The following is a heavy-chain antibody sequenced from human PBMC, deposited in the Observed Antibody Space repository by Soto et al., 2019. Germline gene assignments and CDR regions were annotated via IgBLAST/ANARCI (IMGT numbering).Heavy chain of an antibody. CDR3: XXXXXXXXXXXX. V-gene: IGHV3-11*01. Sequence: QVQLVESGGGLVKPGGSLRLSCAASGFTFSDYYMTWIRQAPGKGLEWVSYISSSGSPIYYADSVKCRFTISRDNAKXXXXXXXXXXXXXXXXXXXXXXXXXXXXXXXXWGQGTTVTVSS. CDR1: GFTFSDYY. J-gene: IGHJ6*02. CDR2: ISSSGSPI.